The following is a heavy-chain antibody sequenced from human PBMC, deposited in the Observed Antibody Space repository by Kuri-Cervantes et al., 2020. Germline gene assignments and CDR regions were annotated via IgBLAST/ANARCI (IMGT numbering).Heavy chain of an antibody. J-gene: IGHJ4*02. CDR1: GYTFTGYY. V-gene: IGHV1-2*02. Sequence: ASVKVSCKASGYTFTGYYMHWVRQAPGQGLEWMGWINPNSGGTNYAQKFQGRVTMTRDTSISTAYMELSRLRSDDTAVYYCARTLPLYCTNGVCYFDYWGQGTLVTVSS. D-gene: IGHD2-8*01. CDR3: ARTLPLYCTNGVCYFDY. CDR2: INPNSGGT.